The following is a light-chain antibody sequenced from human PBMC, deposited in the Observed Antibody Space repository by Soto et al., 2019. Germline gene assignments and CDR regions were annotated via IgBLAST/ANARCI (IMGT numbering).Light chain of an antibody. CDR3: PQADSFPRT. V-gene: IGKV1-12*01. CDR1: QRISSW. CDR2: AAS. Sequence: DIQMTQSPSSVSASVGDRVTITCRASQRISSWLAWYQQKPGKAPKLLIYAASSLQSGVPSRFSGSGSGTDFTLTISGLQPDDFATAYCPQADSFPRTFGQGTKVEI. J-gene: IGKJ1*01.